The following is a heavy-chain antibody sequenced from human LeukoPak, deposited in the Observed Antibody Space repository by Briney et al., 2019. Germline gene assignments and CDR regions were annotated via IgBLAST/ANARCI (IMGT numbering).Heavy chain of an antibody. Sequence: GGPLRLSCAVSGFSVSGYWMTWVRQAPGKGLEWVANIKQEGSEKNYVDSVKGRFTISRDNAENSLFLQMNSLRVEDTAVYYCAREWQGGIAAAGTRIEGDYWGQGTLVAVFS. V-gene: IGHV3-7*01. CDR1: GFSVSGYW. CDR3: AREWQGGIAAAGTRIEGDY. J-gene: IGHJ4*02. D-gene: IGHD6-13*01. CDR2: IKQEGSEK.